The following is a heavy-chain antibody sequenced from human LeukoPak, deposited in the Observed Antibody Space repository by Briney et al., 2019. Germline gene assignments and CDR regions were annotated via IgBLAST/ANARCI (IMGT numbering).Heavy chain of an antibody. V-gene: IGHV3-74*01. CDR2: INSDGSRT. CDR3: ARDRGSTEFDY. D-gene: IGHD3-10*01. Sequence: GGSLRLSCAASGFTFSNSWMHWVRQAPGKGLVWVSRINSDGSRTSYADSVKGRFTISRDNAKNTLYLQMNSLRAEDTAVYYCARDRGSTEFDYWGQGTLVTVSS. J-gene: IGHJ4*02. CDR1: GFTFSNSW.